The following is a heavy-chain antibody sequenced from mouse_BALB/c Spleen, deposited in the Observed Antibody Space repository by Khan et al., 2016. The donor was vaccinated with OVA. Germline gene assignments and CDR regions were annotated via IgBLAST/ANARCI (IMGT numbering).Heavy chain of an antibody. Sequence: QVQLQQSGAELVNPGASVNLSCKASGYTLTSYWMHWVKQRPGQGLEWIGEINPSNGRTNYNEKFKSKATLNVDKSSSTAYMQLSSPTSEDSAVYYCARLLINFDYWGQGTTLTVSS. CDR2: INPSNGRT. J-gene: IGHJ2*01. CDR1: GYTLTSYW. D-gene: IGHD2-1*01. V-gene: IGHV1S81*02. CDR3: ARLLINFDY.